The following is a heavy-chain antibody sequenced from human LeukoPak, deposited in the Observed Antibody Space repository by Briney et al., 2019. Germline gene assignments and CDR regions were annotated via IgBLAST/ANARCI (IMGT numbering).Heavy chain of an antibody. J-gene: IGHJ4*02. D-gene: IGHD6-19*01. V-gene: IGHV1-2*06. CDR3: AREPPLAGRQFDY. Sequence: ASVKVSCKASGYTFTGYYMHWVRQAPGQGLEWMGRINPNSGGTNHAQKFQGRVTMTRDTSISTAYMELSRLRSDDTAVYYCAREPPLAGRQFDYWGQGTLVTVSS. CDR2: INPNSGGT. CDR1: GYTFTGYY.